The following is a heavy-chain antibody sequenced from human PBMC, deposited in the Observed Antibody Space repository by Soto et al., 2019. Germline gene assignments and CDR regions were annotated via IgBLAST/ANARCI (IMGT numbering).Heavy chain of an antibody. CDR3: ARERDCSGTTCYNAFDI. V-gene: IGHV3-30-3*01. J-gene: IGHJ3*02. CDR1: GFTFNTYA. CDR2: MSSDGINN. D-gene: IGHD2-2*02. Sequence: QVQLVESGGGVVQPGGSLTVSCAASGFTFNTYAMHWVRQAPGKGLEWVPVMSSDGINNYYADSVKGRFTISRDNSKNTLYLQMSSLRAEDTAVYYCARERDCSGTTCYNAFDIWGQGTMFTVSS.